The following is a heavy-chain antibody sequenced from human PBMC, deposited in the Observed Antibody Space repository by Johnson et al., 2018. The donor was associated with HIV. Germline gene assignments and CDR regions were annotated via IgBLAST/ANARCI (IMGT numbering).Heavy chain of an antibody. CDR1: GFFFDDYG. CDR3: AREGIAARPGAFDI. Sequence: VQLVESGGVVVQPGGSLRLSFAASGFFFDDYGMTWVRQPPGRGLEWVSGIDWNGGSTGYADSVKGRFTITRDNAKNSLYLQMNSLRAEDTALYYCAREGIAARPGAFDIWGQGAVVTVSS. J-gene: IGHJ3*02. CDR2: IDWNGGST. D-gene: IGHD6-6*01. V-gene: IGHV3-20*03.